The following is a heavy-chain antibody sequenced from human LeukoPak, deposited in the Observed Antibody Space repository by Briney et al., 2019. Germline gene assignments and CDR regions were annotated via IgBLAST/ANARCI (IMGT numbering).Heavy chain of an antibody. Sequence: GGSLRLSCAASGFTFSSYGMHWVRQAPGKGLEWVAFIRYDGSNKYYADSVKGRFTISRDNSKNTLYLQMNSLRAEDTAVYYCAKESGSWLHPSFDYWGQGTLVTVSS. J-gene: IGHJ4*02. D-gene: IGHD5-24*01. V-gene: IGHV3-30*02. CDR3: AKESGSWLHPSFDY. CDR1: GFTFSSYG. CDR2: IRYDGSNK.